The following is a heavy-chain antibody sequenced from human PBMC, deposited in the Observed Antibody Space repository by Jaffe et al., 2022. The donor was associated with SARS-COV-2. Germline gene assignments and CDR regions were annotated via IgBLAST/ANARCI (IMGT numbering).Heavy chain of an antibody. V-gene: IGHV6-1*01. CDR3: ARGVGSWYWGFEY. Sequence: QVQLQQSGPGLVKPSQTLSLTCAISGDSVSTNSAAWNWIRQSPSRGLEWLGRTYYRSMWYHDYALSVKSRITIKPDTSKNQFSLQLNSVTPEDTAVYYCARGVGSWYWGFEYWGQGTLVSVSS. D-gene: IGHD6-13*01. CDR1: GDSVSTNSAA. CDR2: TYYRSMWYH. J-gene: IGHJ4*02.